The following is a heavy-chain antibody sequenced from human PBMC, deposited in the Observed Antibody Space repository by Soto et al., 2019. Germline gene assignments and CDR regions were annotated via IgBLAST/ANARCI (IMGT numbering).Heavy chain of an antibody. CDR3: ARGRGYSYGLGSGYYYGMDV. J-gene: IGHJ6*02. Sequence: SETLSLTCTVSGGSISSYYWSWIRQPPGKGLEWIGYIYYSGSTNYNPSLKSRVTISVDTSKNQFSLKLSSVTAADTAVYYCARGRGYSYGLGSGYYYGMDVWAQGTSVTVS. CDR1: GGSISSYY. CDR2: IYYSGST. D-gene: IGHD5-18*01. V-gene: IGHV4-59*01.